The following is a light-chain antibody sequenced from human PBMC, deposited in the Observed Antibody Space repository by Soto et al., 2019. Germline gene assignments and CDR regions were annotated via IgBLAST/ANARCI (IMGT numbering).Light chain of an antibody. V-gene: IGLV2-14*01. J-gene: IGLJ1*01. CDR1: SNDVGLYDY. CDR2: AVS. Sequence: ALTQPASVSGSPGQSITISCTGTSNDVGLYDYVSWYQQHPGKAPQLMIYAVSNRPSGVSNRSSASKSGNTASLFISGLEAEDEADYYCSSYTSDSSYVFGSGTKVTVL. CDR3: SSYTSDSSYV.